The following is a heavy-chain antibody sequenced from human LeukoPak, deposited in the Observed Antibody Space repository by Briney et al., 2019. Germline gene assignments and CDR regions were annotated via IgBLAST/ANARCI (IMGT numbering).Heavy chain of an antibody. J-gene: IGHJ4*02. V-gene: IGHV3-23*01. Sequence: GGSLRLSCAASGFIFSSYAMSWVRQAPGKGLEWVSIIGVGGTITHYADSVKGRFTISRDNSKNTLYLQMNSLRAEDTAVYYCAKPLWFADPYHFDYWGQGTLVTVSS. CDR3: AKPLWFADPYHFDY. D-gene: IGHD3-10*01. CDR2: IGVGGTIT. CDR1: GFIFSSYA.